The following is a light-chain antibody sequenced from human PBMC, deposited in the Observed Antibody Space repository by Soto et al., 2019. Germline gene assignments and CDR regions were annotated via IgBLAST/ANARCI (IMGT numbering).Light chain of an antibody. J-gene: IGKJ4*01. V-gene: IGKV3-20*01. Sequence: EIVLTPSPGTLSLSPGESATLSCRASQSIGRNFFAWFQHKPGQAPRLLISDASNSATGVPDRFSGSGSGKDFPLSVTRLGLEDFEFYYCHHYDRSPLTSGGGTTVEIK. CDR1: QSIGRNF. CDR3: HHYDRSPLT. CDR2: DAS.